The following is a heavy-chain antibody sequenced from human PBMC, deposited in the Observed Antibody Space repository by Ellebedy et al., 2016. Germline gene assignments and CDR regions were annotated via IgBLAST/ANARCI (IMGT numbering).Heavy chain of an antibody. CDR2: IDQGGGLL. J-gene: IGHJ4*02. V-gene: IGHV3-7*01. CDR1: EFTFSSHS. CDR3: TTFWSGYFDY. D-gene: IGHD3-3*01. Sequence: GESLKISXAASEFTFSSHSMNWVRQAPGKGLEWVANIDQGGGLLYYVDSVRGRFSISKDYATDSLNLQMNSLRVEDTAVYYCTTFWSGYFDYWGQGILVTVSS.